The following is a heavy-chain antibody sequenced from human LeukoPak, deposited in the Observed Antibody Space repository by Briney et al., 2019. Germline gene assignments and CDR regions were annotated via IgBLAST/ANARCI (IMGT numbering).Heavy chain of an antibody. V-gene: IGHV1-3*03. CDR3: ARSLDGGFGCANWFDP. J-gene: IGHJ5*02. D-gene: IGHD3-10*01. CDR2: INAGEGHT. CDR1: GYSFTSYV. Sequence: GASVKVSCKASGYSFTSYVMHWVRQAPGQRLEWTGWINAGEGHTKHSQELQGRVTITRDTSASTAYMELSSLRSEDMAVYYCARSLDGGFGCANWFDPWGQGPVVTVSS.